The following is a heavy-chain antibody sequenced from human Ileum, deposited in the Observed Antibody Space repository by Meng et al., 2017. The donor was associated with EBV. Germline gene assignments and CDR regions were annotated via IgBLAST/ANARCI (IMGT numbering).Heavy chain of an antibody. D-gene: IGHD6-19*01. CDR3: ASFPPPGKQWLVTDY. CDR1: GGSISSSNW. CDR2: IYHSGST. J-gene: IGHJ4*02. Sequence: QARRQAPGPGLVKPSGTRSLTCAVSGGSISSSNWWSWVRQPPGKGLEWIGEIYHSGSTNYNPSLKSRVTISVDKSKNQFSLKLSSVTAADTAVYYCASFPPPGKQWLVTDYWGQGTLVTVSS. V-gene: IGHV4-4*02.